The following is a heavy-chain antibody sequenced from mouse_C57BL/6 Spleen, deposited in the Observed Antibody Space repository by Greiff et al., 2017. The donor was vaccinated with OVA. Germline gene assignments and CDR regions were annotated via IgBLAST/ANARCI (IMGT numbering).Heavy chain of an antibody. CDR2: IYPRSGNT. V-gene: IGHV1-81*01. CDR3: ARSDYGYAMDY. J-gene: IGHJ4*01. D-gene: IGHD2-4*01. Sequence: VQLVESGAELARPGASVKLSCKASGYTFTSYGISWVKQRTGQGLEWIGEIYPRSGNTYYNEKFKGKATLTADKSSSTAYMELRSLTSEDSAVYFCARSDYGYAMDYWGQGTSVTVSS. CDR1: GYTFTSYG.